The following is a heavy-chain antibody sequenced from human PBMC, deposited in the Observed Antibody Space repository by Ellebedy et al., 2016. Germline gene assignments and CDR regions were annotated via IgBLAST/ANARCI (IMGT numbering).Heavy chain of an antibody. Sequence: ASVKVSXXASGYTFTSYYMHWVRQAPGQGLEWMGIINPSGGSTSYAQKFQGRVTMTTDTSTSTAYMELRSLRSDDTAVYYCARDSLDYGDYGFNYWGQGTLVTVSS. D-gene: IGHD4-17*01. J-gene: IGHJ4*02. V-gene: IGHV1-46*01. CDR1: GYTFTSYY. CDR2: INPSGGST. CDR3: ARDSLDYGDYGFNY.